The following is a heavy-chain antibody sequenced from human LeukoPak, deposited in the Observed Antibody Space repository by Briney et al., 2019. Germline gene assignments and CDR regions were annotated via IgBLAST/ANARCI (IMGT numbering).Heavy chain of an antibody. CDR1: GYTFTSYG. J-gene: IGHJ4*02. Sequence: GASVKVSCKASGYTFTSYGISWVRQAPGQGLEWMGGIIPIFGTANYAQKLQGRVTMTTDTSTSTAYMELRSLRSDDTAVYYCARAGIAGISVSPSSSGDYWGQGTLVTVSS. CDR3: ARAGIAGISVSPSSSGDY. CDR2: IIPIFGTA. D-gene: IGHD3-3*02. V-gene: IGHV1-18*01.